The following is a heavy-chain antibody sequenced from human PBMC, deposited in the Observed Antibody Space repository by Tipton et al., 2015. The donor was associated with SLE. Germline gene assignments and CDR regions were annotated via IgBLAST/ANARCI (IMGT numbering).Heavy chain of an antibody. CDR3: ARAGGTGDMDY. D-gene: IGHD7-27*01. Sequence: GSLRLSCTVSGGSISSYYWSWIRQPPGKGLEWIGYIYYSGSTNYNPSLKSRVTISVDTSKNQFSLKLSSVTAADTAVYYCARAGGTGDMDYWGQGTLVTVSS. J-gene: IGHJ4*02. CDR1: GGSISSYY. CDR2: IYYSGST. V-gene: IGHV4-59*01.